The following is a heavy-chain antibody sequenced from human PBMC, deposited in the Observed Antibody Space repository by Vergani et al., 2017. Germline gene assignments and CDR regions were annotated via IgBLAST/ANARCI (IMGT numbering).Heavy chain of an antibody. CDR1: GFTFSSYA. D-gene: IGHD4-17*01. CDR3: ARGRGVTSGS. CDR2: ISGSGGTI. J-gene: IGHJ5*02. V-gene: IGHV3-23*01. Sequence: EVQLLESGGGLVQPGGSLRLSCAASGFTFSSYAMSWVRQAPGKGLEWVSAISGSGGTIYYADSVKGRFTISRDNAKNSLYLQMNSLRAEDTAVYYCARGRGVTSGSWGQGTLVTVSS.